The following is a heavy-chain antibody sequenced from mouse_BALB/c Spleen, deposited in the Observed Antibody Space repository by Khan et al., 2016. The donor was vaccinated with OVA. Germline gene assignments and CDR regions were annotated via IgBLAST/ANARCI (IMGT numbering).Heavy chain of an antibody. CDR2: ISTSGSYT. D-gene: IGHD1-1*01. J-gene: IGHJ4*01. CDR1: GFTFSTYG. Sequence: EVALVESGGDLVKPGGSLKLSCAASGFTFSTYGMSWVRQTPDKRLEWVAIISTSGSYTYYPDSVKGRFTISRDNAKNTLYLQMSSLKSEDTAMYYCARCLYGSSYDYYAMDYWGQGTSVTVSA. CDR3: ARCLYGSSYDYYAMDY. V-gene: IGHV5-6*01.